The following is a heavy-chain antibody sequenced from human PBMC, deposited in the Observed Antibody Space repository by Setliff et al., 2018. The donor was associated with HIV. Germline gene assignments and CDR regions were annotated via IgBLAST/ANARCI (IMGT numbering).Heavy chain of an antibody. D-gene: IGHD3-22*01. Sequence: GGSLRLSCAASGFTFSSYSMNWVRQAPGKGLEWVSSISSSSSYIYYANSVKGRFTISRNNAKKSLYLQMNSLRAEDTAVYYCARDLSLFYYYDSSGGDYWGQGTLVTVSS. V-gene: IGHV3-21*01. CDR2: ISSSSSYI. CDR3: ARDLSLFYYYDSSGGDY. J-gene: IGHJ4*02. CDR1: GFTFSSYS.